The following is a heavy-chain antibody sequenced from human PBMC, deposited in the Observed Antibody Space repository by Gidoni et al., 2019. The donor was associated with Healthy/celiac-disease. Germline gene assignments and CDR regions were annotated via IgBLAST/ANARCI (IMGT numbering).Heavy chain of an antibody. Sequence: QVQLQESGPGLVKPSQTLSLTCTVPGGSIRSGSYYWSWIRQPAGKGLEWIGRIYTSGSTNYNPSLKSRVTISVDTSKNQFSLKLSSVTAADTAVYYCARDPEIQDYYYGAWGQGTLVTVSS. CDR2: IYTSGST. V-gene: IGHV4-61*02. CDR1: GGSIRSGSYY. D-gene: IGHD3-10*01. J-gene: IGHJ4*02. CDR3: ARDPEIQDYYYGA.